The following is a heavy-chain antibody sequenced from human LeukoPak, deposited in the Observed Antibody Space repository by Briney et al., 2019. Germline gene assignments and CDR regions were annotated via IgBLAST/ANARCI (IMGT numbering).Heavy chain of an antibody. J-gene: IGHJ5*02. Sequence: GGSPRLSCAASGFTFSNSGLHWVRQAPGKGLEWVTVISYDGSNKYYADSVKGRFTISRDNSKNTLYLQMNSLRAEDTAVYYCAKDKTRIGWFDPWGQGTLVTVSS. CDR3: AKDKTRIGWFDP. D-gene: IGHD3-16*02. CDR1: GFTFSNSG. V-gene: IGHV3-30*19. CDR2: ISYDGSNK.